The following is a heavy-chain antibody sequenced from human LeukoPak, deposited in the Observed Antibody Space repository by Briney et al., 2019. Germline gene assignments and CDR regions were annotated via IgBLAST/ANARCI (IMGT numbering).Heavy chain of an antibody. CDR3: ARETGSTRLDY. CDR2: ISSGSTTI. D-gene: IGHD1-1*01. CDR1: GFTFSTYS. V-gene: IGHV3-48*02. Sequence: GGSLRLSCAASGFTFSTYSMNWVRQAPGKGLEWVSYISSGSTTIYYADSVKGRFTISRDNAKNSLYLQTNSRRDEDTAVYYCARETGSTRLDYWGQGTLVTVSS. J-gene: IGHJ4*02.